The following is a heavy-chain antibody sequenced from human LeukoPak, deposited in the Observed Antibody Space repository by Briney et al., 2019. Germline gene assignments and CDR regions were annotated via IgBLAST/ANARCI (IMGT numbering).Heavy chain of an antibody. Sequence: GRSLRLSRAASGFTFDDYTMHWVRQAPGKGLEWVSGISWNSGSIGYADSVKGRFTISRDNAKNSLYLQMNSLRAEDTALYYCAKGHVGYCSSTSCNYYDYWGQGTLVTVSS. D-gene: IGHD2-2*01. CDR3: AKGHVGYCSSTSCNYYDY. CDR1: GFTFDDYT. J-gene: IGHJ4*02. V-gene: IGHV3-9*01. CDR2: ISWNSGSI.